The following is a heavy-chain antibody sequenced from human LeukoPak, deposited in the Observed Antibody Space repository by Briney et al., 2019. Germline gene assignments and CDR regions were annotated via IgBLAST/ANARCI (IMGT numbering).Heavy chain of an antibody. CDR2: ISYDGSNK. Sequence: SLRLSCAASGFTFSSYGMHWVRQAPGKGLEWVAVISYDGSNKYYADSVKGRFTISRDNSKNTLYLQMSSLRAEDTAVYYCLRDGSSWYFDYWGQGTLVTVSS. V-gene: IGHV3-30*03. J-gene: IGHJ4*02. CDR1: GFTFSSYG. CDR3: LRDGSSWYFDY. D-gene: IGHD6-13*01.